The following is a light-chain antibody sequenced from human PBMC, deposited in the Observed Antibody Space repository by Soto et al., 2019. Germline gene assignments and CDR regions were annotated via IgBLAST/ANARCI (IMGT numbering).Light chain of an antibody. Sequence: QSVLTQPRSVSGSPGQSVTISCTGTSSDVGGYNFVPWYQQHPGKAPKLMIYDVSKRPSGVPDRFSGSKSGNTASLTISGLQAEDEADYYCCSYAGSYTWVFGGGTKVTFL. J-gene: IGLJ3*02. CDR2: DVS. CDR1: SSDVGGYNF. V-gene: IGLV2-11*01. CDR3: CSYAGSYTWV.